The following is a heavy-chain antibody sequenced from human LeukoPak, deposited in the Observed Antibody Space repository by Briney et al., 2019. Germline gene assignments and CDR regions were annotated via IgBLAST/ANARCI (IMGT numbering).Heavy chain of an antibody. V-gene: IGHV4-59*01. D-gene: IGHD6-13*01. CDR1: GGSISSYY. CDR2: IYYSGST. J-gene: IGHJ5*02. Sequence: SETLSLTCTASGGSISSYYWSWIRQPPGKGLEWIGYIYYSGSTNYNPSLKSRVTISVDTSKNQFSLKLSSVTAADTAVYYCARDLRAAAGTNWFDPWGQGTLVTVSS. CDR3: ARDLRAAAGTNWFDP.